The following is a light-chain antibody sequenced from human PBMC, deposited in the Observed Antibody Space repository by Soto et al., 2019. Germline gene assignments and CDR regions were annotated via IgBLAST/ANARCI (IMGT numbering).Light chain of an antibody. CDR1: QSVSSSY. Sequence: EIVLTQSPGTLSLSPGERATLSCRASQSVSSSYLAWYQQKPGQAPKGLIYRASSRATGIPDRFSGSGSGTDFTLTISRLEPEAFAVYYCQQYGSSPLTFGGGTKVDIK. J-gene: IGKJ4*01. CDR2: RAS. CDR3: QQYGSSPLT. V-gene: IGKV3-20*01.